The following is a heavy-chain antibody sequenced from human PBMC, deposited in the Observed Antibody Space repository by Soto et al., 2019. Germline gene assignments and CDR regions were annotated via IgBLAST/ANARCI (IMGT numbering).Heavy chain of an antibody. V-gene: IGHV3-7*04. CDR1: GFIFSSYW. CDR3: ARATGADKEDY. CDR2: MNEYGSER. Sequence: GGSLRLSCSASGFIFSSYWMSWLRQAPGKGLEWVASMNEYGSERYYVDSVKGRFAISRDNAKNSLYPQMNSLRAEDTAVYYCARATGADKEDYWGQGTLVTVSS. D-gene: IGHD3-10*01. J-gene: IGHJ4*02.